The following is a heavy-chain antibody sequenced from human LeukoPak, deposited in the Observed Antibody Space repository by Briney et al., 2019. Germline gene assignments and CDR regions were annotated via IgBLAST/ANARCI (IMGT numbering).Heavy chain of an antibody. V-gene: IGHV1-24*01. CDR3: AAIAIDYDGGAEAFDF. CDR2: FDPEDGET. D-gene: IGHD4-17*01. Sequence: ASVKVSCKVSGYTLTELSMHWVRQAPGNGLEWMGGFDPEDGETIYAQEFQGRVTMTEDTSTDTAFLDLSSLKFEDTAVYYCAAIAIDYDGGAEAFDFWGQETLVTVSS. CDR1: GYTLTELS. J-gene: IGHJ3*01.